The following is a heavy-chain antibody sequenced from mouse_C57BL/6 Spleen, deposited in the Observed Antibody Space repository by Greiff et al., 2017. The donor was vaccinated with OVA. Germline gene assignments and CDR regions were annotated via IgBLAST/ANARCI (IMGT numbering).Heavy chain of an antibody. CDR1: GYAFTNYL. CDR3: ARSPTTVWGYYAMDY. J-gene: IGHJ4*01. V-gene: IGHV1-54*01. Sequence: VKVVESGAELVRPGTSVKVSCKASGYAFTNYLIEWVKQRPGQGLEWIGVINPGSGGTNYNEKFKGKATLTADKSSSTAYMQLSSLTSEDSAVYFCARSPTTVWGYYAMDYWGQGTSVTVSS. D-gene: IGHD1-1*01. CDR2: INPGSGGT.